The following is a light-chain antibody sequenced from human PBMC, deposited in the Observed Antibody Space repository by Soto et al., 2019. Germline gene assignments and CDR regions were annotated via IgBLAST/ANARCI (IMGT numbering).Light chain of an antibody. CDR3: SSYAGSNNFV. CDR2: EVS. CDR1: SSDVGDYNY. V-gene: IGLV2-8*01. Sequence: QSALTQPPSASGSPGQSVTISCTGTSSDVGDYNYVSWYQQHPGKAPKLMIYEVSKRPSGVPDRFSGSKSGNTASLTVSGLQDEDGADYYCSSYAGSNNFVFGGGTKLTVL. J-gene: IGLJ2*01.